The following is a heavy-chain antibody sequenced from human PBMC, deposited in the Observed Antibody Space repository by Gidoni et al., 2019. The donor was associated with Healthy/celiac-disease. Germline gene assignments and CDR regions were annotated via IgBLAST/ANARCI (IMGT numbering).Heavy chain of an antibody. CDR2: IYYSGST. CDR1: GCSISSYY. Sequence: QVQLQESGPGLVKPSETLSLTCPVPGCSISSYYWSWIRQPPGKGLEWIGYIYYSGSTNYNPSLKSRVTISVDTSKNQFSLKLSSVIAADTAVYYCARGFLDDILTGYYGPYFDYWGQGTLVTVSS. CDR3: ARGFLDDILTGYYGPYFDY. D-gene: IGHD3-9*01. J-gene: IGHJ4*02. V-gene: IGHV4-59*01.